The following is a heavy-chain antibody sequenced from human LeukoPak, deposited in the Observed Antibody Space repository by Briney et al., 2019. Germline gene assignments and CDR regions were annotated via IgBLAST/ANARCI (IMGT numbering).Heavy chain of an antibody. D-gene: IGHD6-13*01. CDR2: INPNSGGT. CDR3: ARGSTDLSSSWLGYYYYGMDV. J-gene: IGHJ6*02. CDR1: GYTFTGYY. Sequence: GASVKVSCKASGYTFTGYYMHWVRQAPGQGLEWMGWINPNSGGTNYAQKFQGWVTMTRDTSISTAYMELSRLRSGDTAVYYCARGSTDLSSSWLGYYYYGMDVWGQGTTVTVSS. V-gene: IGHV1-2*04.